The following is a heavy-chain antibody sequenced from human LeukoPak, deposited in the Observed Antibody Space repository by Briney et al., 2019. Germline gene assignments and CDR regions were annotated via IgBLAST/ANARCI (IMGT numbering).Heavy chain of an antibody. CDR3: ASADDGVYFDY. Sequence: SETLSLTCTVSGGSISSYYWSWIRQPPGKGLEWIGYIYYSGSTNYNPSLKSRVTISVDTSKNRFSLKLSSVTAADTAVYYCASADDGVYFDYWGQGTLVTVSS. D-gene: IGHD5-24*01. J-gene: IGHJ4*02. CDR2: IYYSGST. CDR1: GGSISSYY. V-gene: IGHV4-59*01.